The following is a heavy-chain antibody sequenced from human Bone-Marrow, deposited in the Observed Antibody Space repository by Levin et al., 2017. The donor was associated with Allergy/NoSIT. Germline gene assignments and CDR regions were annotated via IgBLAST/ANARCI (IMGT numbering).Heavy chain of an antibody. Sequence: ASVKVSCQASGYTFDMYAITWVRQAPGQGLEWVGWISGYNGDTKFAENLQGRVTMTTDTSTKTSFMELRILRGDDTAVYYSARSHCSSRNCLSQLDYWGQGTLVTVSS. V-gene: IGHV1-18*04. D-gene: IGHD2-2*01. CDR1: GYTFDMYA. J-gene: IGHJ4*02. CDR3: ARSHCSSRNCLSQLDY. CDR2: ISGYNGDT.